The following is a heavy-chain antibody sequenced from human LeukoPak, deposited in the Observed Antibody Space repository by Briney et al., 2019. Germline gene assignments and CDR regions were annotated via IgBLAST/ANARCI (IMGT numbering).Heavy chain of an antibody. CDR2: IVYSGST. D-gene: IGHD4-17*01. CDR1: GGSINSGGYY. CDR3: ARGYGENDY. Sequence: SETLSLTCTVSGGSINSGGYYWSWIRQQPGKGLEWIGYIVYSGSTYYNPSLKSRVTISVDTSKNQFSLRLSSVTAADTAVYYCARGYGENDYWGQGTLVTVSS. V-gene: IGHV4-31*03. J-gene: IGHJ4*02.